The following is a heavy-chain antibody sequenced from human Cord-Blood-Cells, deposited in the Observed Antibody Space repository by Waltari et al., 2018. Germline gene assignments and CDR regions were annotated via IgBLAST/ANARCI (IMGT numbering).Heavy chain of an antibody. Sequence: QVQLQQWGAGLLKPSETQSLTCAVYGGSFSGYYWSWIRQPPGKGLEWIGEINHSGSTNHKPSLKSRVTISVDTSKNQFSLKPSSVTAADTAVYYCARNYDFWSGYVYYWGQGTLVTVSS. CDR2: INHSGST. J-gene: IGHJ4*02. CDR1: GGSFSGYY. CDR3: ARNYDFWSGYVYY. V-gene: IGHV4-34*01. D-gene: IGHD3-3*01.